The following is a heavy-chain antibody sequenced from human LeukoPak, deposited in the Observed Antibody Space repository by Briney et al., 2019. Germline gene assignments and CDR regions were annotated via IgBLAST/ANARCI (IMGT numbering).Heavy chain of an antibody. CDR3: ATNLLRYFEGNDY. CDR1: GGTFSSYA. D-gene: IGHD3-9*01. Sequence: ASVKVSCKASGGTFSSYAISWVRQAPGQGLEWMGWMNPNSGNTGYAQKFQGRVTMTRNTSISTAYMELSSLRSEDTAVYYCATNLLRYFEGNDYWGQGTLVTVSS. V-gene: IGHV1-8*02. CDR2: MNPNSGNT. J-gene: IGHJ4*02.